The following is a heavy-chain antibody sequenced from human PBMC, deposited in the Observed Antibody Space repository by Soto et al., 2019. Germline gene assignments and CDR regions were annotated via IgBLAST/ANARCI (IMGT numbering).Heavy chain of an antibody. CDR3: ARDGIAAAADY. J-gene: IGHJ4*02. CDR2: IYTSGST. CDR1: GGSISSYY. D-gene: IGHD6-13*01. Sequence: PXETLSLTCTVSGGSISSYYWSWIRQPAGKGLEWIGRIYTSGSTNYNPSLKSRVTMSVDTSKNHFSLKLSSVTAADTAVYYCARDGIAAAADYWGQGTQVTVSS. V-gene: IGHV4-4*07.